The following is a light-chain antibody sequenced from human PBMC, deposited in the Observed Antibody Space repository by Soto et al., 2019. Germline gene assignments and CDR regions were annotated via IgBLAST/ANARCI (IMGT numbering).Light chain of an antibody. V-gene: IGLV2-14*01. J-gene: IGLJ1*01. Sequence: QSVLTQPASVSGSPGQSITISCTGTSSDVGGYNYVSWYQQHPGKAPKLMIYDVSNRPSGVSNRFSGSKSGNTASLTISGLQAVDEADYSCSSYTSSTTFVFGTGTKVNV. CDR3: SSYTSSTTFV. CDR2: DVS. CDR1: SSDVGGYNY.